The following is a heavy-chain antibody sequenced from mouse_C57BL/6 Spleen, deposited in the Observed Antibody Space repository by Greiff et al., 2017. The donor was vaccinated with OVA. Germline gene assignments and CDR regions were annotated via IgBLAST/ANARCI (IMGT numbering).Heavy chain of an antibody. Sequence: QVQLQQSGPGLVAPSQSLSITCTVSGFSLTSYAISWVRQPPGKGLEWLGVICTGGGTNYNSDLKSRQSISKYNTKSQVFLKMNSLQTDDTDRDYCAIDDYNGGLDYWGQGTTLTVSS. CDR3: AIDDYNGGLDY. CDR1: GFSLTSYA. V-gene: IGHV2-9-1*01. D-gene: IGHD2-4*01. CDR2: ICTGGGT. J-gene: IGHJ2*01.